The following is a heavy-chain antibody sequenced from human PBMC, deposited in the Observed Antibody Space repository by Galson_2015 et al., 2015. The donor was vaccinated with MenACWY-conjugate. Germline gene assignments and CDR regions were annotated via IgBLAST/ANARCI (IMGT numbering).Heavy chain of an antibody. Sequence: SLRLSCAASGFTFSSYWMHWVRQAPGKGLVWVSRISTDESLTTYADSVKGRFTISRDNAKNTLYLQMNSLRAEDTAVYYCARELRIYWYFDLWGRGTLVSVSS. CDR1: GFTFSSYW. J-gene: IGHJ2*01. CDR3: ARELRIYWYFDL. CDR2: ISTDESLT. D-gene: IGHD2/OR15-2a*01. V-gene: IGHV3-74*03.